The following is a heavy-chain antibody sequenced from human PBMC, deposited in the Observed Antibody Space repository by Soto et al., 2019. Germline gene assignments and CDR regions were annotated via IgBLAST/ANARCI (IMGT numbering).Heavy chain of an antibody. CDR2: IIPIFGTA. CDR1: GGTFSSYA. Sequence: SVKVSCKASGGTFSSYAISWVRQAPGQGLEWMGGIIPIFGTANYAQKFQGRVTITADKSTSTAYMELSSLRAEDTAVYYCARSWSGYYSVSWWGLGHNWFDPWGQGTLVTVSS. CDR3: ARSWSGYYSVSWWGLGHNWFDP. J-gene: IGHJ5*02. V-gene: IGHV1-69*06. D-gene: IGHD3-3*01.